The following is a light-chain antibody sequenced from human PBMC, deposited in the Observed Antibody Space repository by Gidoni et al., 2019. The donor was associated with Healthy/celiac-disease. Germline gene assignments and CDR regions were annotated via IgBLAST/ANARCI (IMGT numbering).Light chain of an antibody. Sequence: IQMTQFPSSLSASVGDRVTITCQASQDISNYLNWYQQKPGKAPKLLIYDASNLETGVPSRFSGSGSGTDFTFTISSLQPEDIATYYCQQYDNLPTFGQGTRLEIK. V-gene: IGKV1-33*01. CDR3: QQYDNLPT. J-gene: IGKJ5*01. CDR2: DAS. CDR1: QDISNY.